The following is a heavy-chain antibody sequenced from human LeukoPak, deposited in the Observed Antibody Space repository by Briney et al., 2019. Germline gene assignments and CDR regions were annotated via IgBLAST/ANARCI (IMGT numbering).Heavy chain of an antibody. CDR3: ARGPRRGQITMIVVPARLMGAFDI. CDR2: INHSGST. V-gene: IGHV4-34*01. D-gene: IGHD3-22*01. J-gene: IGHJ3*02. Sequence: PSETLSLTCAVYGGSFSGYYWSWIRQPPGKGLEWIGEINHSGSTNYNPSLKSRVTISVDTSKNQFSLKLSSVTAADTAVYYCARGPRRGQITMIVVPARLMGAFDIWGQGTMVTVSS. CDR1: GGSFSGYY.